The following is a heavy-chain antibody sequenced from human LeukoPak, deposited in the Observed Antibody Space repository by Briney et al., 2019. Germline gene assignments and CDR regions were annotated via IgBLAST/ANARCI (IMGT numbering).Heavy chain of an antibody. V-gene: IGHV4-39*01. Sequence: PSETLSLTCTVSGGSISRSTYYWVWIRQPPGRGLEWIGSIYYSGSTYYNPSLKSRVTLSVDTSKNQFSLKLSSVTAADTAVYYCARHKYPAPPDSYWGQGTLVTVSS. CDR2: IYYSGST. J-gene: IGHJ4*02. D-gene: IGHD2-2*01. CDR3: ARHKYPAPPDSY. CDR1: GGSISRSTYY.